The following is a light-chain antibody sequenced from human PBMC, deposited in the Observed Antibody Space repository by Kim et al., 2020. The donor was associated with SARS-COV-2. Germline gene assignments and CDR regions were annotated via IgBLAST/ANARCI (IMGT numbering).Light chain of an antibody. CDR3: KSRDRSGKHLV. J-gene: IGLJ2*01. V-gene: IGLV3-19*01. CDR2: GKN. CDR1: SLRSYY. Sequence: SSELTQDPAVSVALGQTVRITCQGDSLRSYYATWYQQKPGQAPVLVIYGKNNRPSGIPDRFSGSSSRNTASLTITGAQAEDEADYYCKSRDRSGKHLVFGGGTKLTVL.